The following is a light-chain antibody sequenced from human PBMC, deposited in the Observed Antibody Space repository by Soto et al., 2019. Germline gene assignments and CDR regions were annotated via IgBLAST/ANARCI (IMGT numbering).Light chain of an antibody. Sequence: EIVLTKSPGTLSLSPGEGATLSCRASQSVSTNFFAWYQQKPGQAPRLLIYRASTRATGIPDRFSGSGSETDFPLTISRLEPQDFAVYYCQQYGRTSWTLGQGTKVQI. J-gene: IGKJ1*01. CDR3: QQYGRTSWT. CDR1: QSVSTNF. V-gene: IGKV3-20*01. CDR2: RAS.